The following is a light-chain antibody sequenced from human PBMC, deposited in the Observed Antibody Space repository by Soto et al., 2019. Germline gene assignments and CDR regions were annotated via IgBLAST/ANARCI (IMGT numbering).Light chain of an antibody. CDR1: QSVSSY. V-gene: IGKV3-11*01. CDR3: QQRSNWPPYT. Sequence: EIVLTQSPATLSLSPGESATLSCRASQSVSSYLAWYQQKPGQAPRLLIYDASNRATGIPARFSGSGSGTDFTLTISSLEPEDFAVYSCQQRSNWPPYTFGQGTKLEIK. CDR2: DAS. J-gene: IGKJ2*01.